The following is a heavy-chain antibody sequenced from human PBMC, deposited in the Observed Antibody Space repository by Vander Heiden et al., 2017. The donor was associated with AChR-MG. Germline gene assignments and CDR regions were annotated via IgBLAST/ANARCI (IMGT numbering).Heavy chain of an antibody. Sequence: EVQLVESGGGLVQSGGSLQLSCAASGFSFSGPAMHWLRQASGTGLEWVGRIRSRANSYAKAYTASVQGRFTISRDDSKNTAYLQMSSLKTEDTAVYYCATGYDTLESWGHGTTVTVSS. J-gene: IGHJ3*01. V-gene: IGHV3-73*02. CDR1: GFSFSGPA. CDR3: ATGYDTLES. D-gene: IGHD3-22*01. CDR2: IRSRANSYAK.